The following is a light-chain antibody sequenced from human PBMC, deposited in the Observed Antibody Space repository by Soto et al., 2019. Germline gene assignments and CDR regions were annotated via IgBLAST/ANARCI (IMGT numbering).Light chain of an antibody. Sequence: QSALTQPPSASGSPGQSVTISCTGTSSDVGAYDYVSWYQQHPGKAPKLMIYEVSARPSGVPDRFSGSKSGNTASLTVSGLQAEDVADYYCSSYTGRNTVIFGGGTKVTVL. J-gene: IGLJ2*01. V-gene: IGLV2-8*01. CDR2: EVS. CDR3: SSYTGRNTVI. CDR1: SSDVGAYDY.